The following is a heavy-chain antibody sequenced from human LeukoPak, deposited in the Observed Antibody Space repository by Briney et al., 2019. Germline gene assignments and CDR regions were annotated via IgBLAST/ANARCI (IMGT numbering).Heavy chain of an antibody. CDR3: ARGKVSFDY. Sequence: PSETLSLTCTVSGGSISSSSYYWGWIRQPPGKGLEWIGSIYHSGSTYYNPSLKSRVTISVDTSKNQFSLKLSSVTAADTAVYYCARGKVSFDYWGQGTLVTVSS. J-gene: IGHJ4*02. CDR1: GGSISSSSYY. D-gene: IGHD6-6*01. V-gene: IGHV4-39*07. CDR2: IYHSGST.